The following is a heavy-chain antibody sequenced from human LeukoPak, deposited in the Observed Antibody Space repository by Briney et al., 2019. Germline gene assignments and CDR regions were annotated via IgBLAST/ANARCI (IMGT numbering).Heavy chain of an antibody. CDR2: IYYSGST. Sequence: SETLSLTCTVSGDSISSNSHYWGWIRQPPGKGLEWIGTIYYSGSTHYNPSLKSRVTISVDTSKNQFSLKLSSVTAADTAVYSCARLIGGGGWYFDYWGQGTLVTVSP. D-gene: IGHD2-15*01. CDR3: ARLIGGGGWYFDY. J-gene: IGHJ4*02. V-gene: IGHV4-39*01. CDR1: GDSISSNSHY.